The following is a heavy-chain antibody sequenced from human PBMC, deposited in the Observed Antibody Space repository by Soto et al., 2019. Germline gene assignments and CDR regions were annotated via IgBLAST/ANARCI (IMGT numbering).Heavy chain of an antibody. CDR2: IYHSGST. J-gene: IGHJ5*02. CDR1: GGSISSSNW. V-gene: IGHV4-4*02. Sequence: QVQLQESGPGLVKPSGTLSLTCAVSGGSISSSNWWSWVRQPPGKGLEWIGEIYHSGSTNYNPSLRRRVTISVDKSKNQFSLQLSSVTAADTAVYYCARYHRGLWFGEVWFDPWGQGTLVTVSS. CDR3: ARYHRGLWFGEVWFDP. D-gene: IGHD3-10*01.